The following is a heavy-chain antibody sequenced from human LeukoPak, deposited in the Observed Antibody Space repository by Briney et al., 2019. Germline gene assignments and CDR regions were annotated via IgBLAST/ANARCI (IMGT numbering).Heavy chain of an antibody. V-gene: IGHV3-23*01. J-gene: IGHJ6*03. CDR3: ARQPYFYYYLDV. CDR1: GFAFNNDA. CDR2: IVGDSTIE. Sequence: GGSLRLSCAASGFAFNNDAMTWVRQAPGKGLEWVSTIVGDSTIEYYADSVKGRFSISSDNSKTTLFLHMNSLRAEDTAIYYCARQPYFYYYLDVWGKGTTVTVSS. D-gene: IGHD5-18*01.